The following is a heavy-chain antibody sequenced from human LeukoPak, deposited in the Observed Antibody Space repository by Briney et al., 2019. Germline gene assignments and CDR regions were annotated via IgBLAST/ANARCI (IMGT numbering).Heavy chain of an antibody. CDR1: GGSFSGYY. Sequence: PSETLSLTCAVYGGSFSGYYWSWIRQPPGKGLEWIGEINHSGSTNYNPSLKSRVTISVDTSKNQFSLKLSSVTAADTAVYYCAREVVATLGSAGTFDYWGQGTLVTVSS. D-gene: IGHD5-12*01. CDR3: AREVVATLGSAGTFDY. V-gene: IGHV4-34*01. CDR2: INHSGST. J-gene: IGHJ4*02.